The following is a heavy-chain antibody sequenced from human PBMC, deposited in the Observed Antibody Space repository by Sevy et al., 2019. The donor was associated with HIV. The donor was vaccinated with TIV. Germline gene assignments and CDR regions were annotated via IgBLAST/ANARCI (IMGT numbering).Heavy chain of an antibody. V-gene: IGHV1-18*01. CDR1: GYTFITYR. J-gene: IGHJ4*02. Sequence: ASVKVSCKVSGYTFITYRITWVRQAPGQGLEWMGWTSPHNGDTNYAQKLQGRVTMITDTSANTAYMEVRGLRYDDTAVYYCARAYCSGGRCYSLAYWGQGTLVTVSS. D-gene: IGHD2-15*01. CDR3: ARAYCSGGRCYSLAY. CDR2: TSPHNGDT.